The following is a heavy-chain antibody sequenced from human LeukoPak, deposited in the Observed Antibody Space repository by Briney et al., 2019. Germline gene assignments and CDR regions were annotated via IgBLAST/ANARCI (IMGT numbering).Heavy chain of an antibody. D-gene: IGHD6-13*01. J-gene: IGHJ5*02. CDR3: ARSGIAAAGYNWFDP. V-gene: IGHV1-3*01. CDR1: GYIFTNYA. Sequence: ASVKVSCKASGYIFTNYAMHWVRQAPGQRLEWMGWINAGNGNTKYSQKFQGRVTITRDTSASTAYMELSSLRSEDTAVYYCARSGIAAAGYNWFDPWGQGTLVTVSS. CDR2: INAGNGNT.